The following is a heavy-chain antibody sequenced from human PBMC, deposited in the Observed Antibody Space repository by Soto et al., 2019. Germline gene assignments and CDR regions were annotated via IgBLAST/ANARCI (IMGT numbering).Heavy chain of an antibody. V-gene: IGHV1-24*01. CDR3: ATDQSQGYAQSRLSGAFDI. D-gene: IGHD5-12*01. J-gene: IGHJ3*02. Sequence: ASVKVSCKVSGYTLTELSMHWVRQAPGKGLEWMGGFDPEDGETIYAQKFQGRVTMTEDTSTDTAYMELSSLRSEDTAVYYCATDQSQGYAQSRLSGAFDIWGQGTMVTVSS. CDR2: FDPEDGET. CDR1: GYTLTELS.